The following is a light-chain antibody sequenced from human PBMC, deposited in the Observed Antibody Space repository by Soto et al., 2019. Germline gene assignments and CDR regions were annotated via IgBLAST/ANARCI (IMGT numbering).Light chain of an antibody. J-gene: IGKJ2*01. CDR1: QGINSF. Sequence: IQLTQSPSSLSASVGDRVTITCRASQGINSFLAWYQHKPGKPPKLLISDASNLEPGVSSSFSGSGSGTYVTFTISGLQPGDRATYFCQQYDELPYTFGGGTRLE. CDR3: QQYDELPYT. V-gene: IGKV1-33*01. CDR2: DAS.